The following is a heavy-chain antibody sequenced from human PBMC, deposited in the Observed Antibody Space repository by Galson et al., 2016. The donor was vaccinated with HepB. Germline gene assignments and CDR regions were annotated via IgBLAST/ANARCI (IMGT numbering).Heavy chain of an antibody. CDR2: ISTYNANT. D-gene: IGHD3-3*01. V-gene: IGHV1-18*01. CDR1: GYTFTSYG. CDR3: ARDAHFDLWIGYGYYFDY. Sequence: SVKVSCKASGYTFTSYGISWVRQAPGQGLEWLGWISTYNANTNYAQKLQGRVTMTTDTSTSTAYMELRSLRSDDTAVYYCARDAHFDLWIGYGYYFDYWGQGTLVAVSS. J-gene: IGHJ4*02.